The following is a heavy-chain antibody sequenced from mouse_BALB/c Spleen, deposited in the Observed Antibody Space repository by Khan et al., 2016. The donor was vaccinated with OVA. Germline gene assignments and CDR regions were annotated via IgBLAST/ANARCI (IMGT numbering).Heavy chain of an antibody. D-gene: IGHD2-5*01. J-gene: IGHJ3*01. CDR1: GYAFTDYG. Sequence: QIQLVQSGPELKKPGETVKISCKASGYAFTDYGTNWVMQAPGKGLMWMGWINTYTGESTYVDDFKGRLAISLETSASTAYLQVSNLKNEDTATXICARSDSNYKFTYWGQGTLVTVSA. CDR3: ARSDSNYKFTY. V-gene: IGHV9-3-1*01. CDR2: INTYTGES.